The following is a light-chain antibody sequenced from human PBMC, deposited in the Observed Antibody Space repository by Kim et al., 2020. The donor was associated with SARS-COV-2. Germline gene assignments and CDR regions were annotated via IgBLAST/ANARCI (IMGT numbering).Light chain of an antibody. Sequence: NFMLTQPHSVSESPGKTVTISCTGSSGSIASNYVQWYQQRPGSAPTTVIYEDNQRPSGVPDRFFGSIDSSSNSASLTISGLKTEDEADYYCQSYDSSNHEVFGTGTKVTVL. CDR3: QSYDSSNHEV. CDR2: EDN. CDR1: SGSIASNY. V-gene: IGLV6-57*02. J-gene: IGLJ1*01.